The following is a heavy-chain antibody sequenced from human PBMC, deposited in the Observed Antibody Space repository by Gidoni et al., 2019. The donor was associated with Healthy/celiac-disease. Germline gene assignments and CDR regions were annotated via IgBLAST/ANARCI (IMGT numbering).Heavy chain of an antibody. Sequence: QVQLQQWGAGLLKPSETLSLTCAVYGGSFSGYYWSWIRQPPGKGLEWIGEINHSGSTNYNPSLKSRVTISVDTSKNQFSLKLSSVTAADTAVYYCARLGDYVWGSYRPQGDWFDPWGQGTLVTVSS. J-gene: IGHJ5*02. CDR1: GGSFSGYY. CDR3: ARLGDYVWGSYRPQGDWFDP. V-gene: IGHV4-34*01. D-gene: IGHD3-16*02. CDR2: INHSGST.